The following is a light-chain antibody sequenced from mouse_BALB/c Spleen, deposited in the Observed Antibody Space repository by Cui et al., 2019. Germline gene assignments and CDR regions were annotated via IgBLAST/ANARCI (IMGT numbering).Light chain of an antibody. Sequence: QIVLTQSPAIMSASPGEKVTMTCSDSSSVSYMYWYQQKPGSSPRLLIYGTSNLASGVPVRFSGSGSGTSFSLTISRMEAEDAAAYYCQQWSSYPYTFGAGTKLEIK. CDR3: QQWSSYPYT. CDR1: SSVSY. J-gene: IGKJ4*01. V-gene: IGKV4-55*01. CDR2: GTS.